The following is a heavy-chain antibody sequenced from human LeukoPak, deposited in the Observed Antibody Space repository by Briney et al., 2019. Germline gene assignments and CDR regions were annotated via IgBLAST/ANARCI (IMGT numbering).Heavy chain of an antibody. V-gene: IGHV5-51*01. CDR3: ARIAVAATPSYFDY. J-gene: IGHJ4*02. CDR1: GYSFTSYW. D-gene: IGHD2-15*01. CDR2: IYPYDSET. Sequence: GESLKISCKGSGYSFTSYWIGWVRQMPGKGLECMGMIYPYDSETRYSPSFQGQVTISADKSINTAYLQWRSLKASDTAICYCARIAVAATPSYFDYWGQGALVTVSS.